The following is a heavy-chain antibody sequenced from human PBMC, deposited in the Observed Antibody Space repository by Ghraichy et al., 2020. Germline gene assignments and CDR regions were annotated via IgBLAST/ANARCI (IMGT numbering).Heavy chain of an antibody. Sequence: GGPLRLSCTASGFTFNNFVMTWVRQAPGKRLEWVATISATGYTTNYATSLRGRFTIARDNSNKTLYLQMKSLRAEDTAVYYCAKAVVCGETYPPYFDSWGQGALVTVSS. D-gene: IGHD2-21*01. J-gene: IGHJ4*02. CDR2: ISATGYTT. CDR1: GFTFNNFV. CDR3: AKAVVCGETYPPYFDS. V-gene: IGHV3-23*01.